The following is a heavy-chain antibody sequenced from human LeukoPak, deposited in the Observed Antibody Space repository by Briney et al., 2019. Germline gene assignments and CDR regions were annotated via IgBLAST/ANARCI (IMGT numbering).Heavy chain of an antibody. CDR3: ARVGRRYDFDY. D-gene: IGHD1-1*01. Sequence: ASVKVSCKASGYTFTSYYMHWVRQAPGQGLEWMGRIIPILGIANYAQKFQGRVTITADKSTSTAYMELSSLRSEDTAVYYCARVGRRYDFDYWGQGTLVTVSS. J-gene: IGHJ4*02. CDR1: GYTFTSYY. CDR2: IIPILGIA. V-gene: IGHV1-69*04.